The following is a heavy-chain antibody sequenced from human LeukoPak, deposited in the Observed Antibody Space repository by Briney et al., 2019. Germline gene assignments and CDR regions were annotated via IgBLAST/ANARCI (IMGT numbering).Heavy chain of an antibody. CDR1: GFTFSSYA. Sequence: GSLRLSCAASGFTFSSYAMSWIRQAPGKGLEWVSYISSSGSTIYYADSVKGRFTISRDNAKNSLYLQMNSLRAEDTAVYYCARDRYYYDSSAPYWGQGTLVTVSS. J-gene: IGHJ4*02. V-gene: IGHV3-11*04. CDR2: ISSSGSTI. CDR3: ARDRYYYDSSAPY. D-gene: IGHD3-22*01.